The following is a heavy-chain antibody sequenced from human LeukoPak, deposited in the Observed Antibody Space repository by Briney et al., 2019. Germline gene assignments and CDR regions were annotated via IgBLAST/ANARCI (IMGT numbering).Heavy chain of an antibody. CDR1: GFTFSTYS. V-gene: IGHV3-21*01. CDR3: ARGIYTSSPRNPKNFFDY. J-gene: IGHJ4*02. D-gene: IGHD2-2*02. CDR2: ISSSSSYI. Sequence: GGSLRLSCAASGFTFSTYSMNWVRQAPGKGLEWVSSISSSSSYIYYADSMKGRFTISRDNAKNSLYLQMNSLRAEDTAVHFCARGIYTSSPRNPKNFFDYWGQGTLVTVS.